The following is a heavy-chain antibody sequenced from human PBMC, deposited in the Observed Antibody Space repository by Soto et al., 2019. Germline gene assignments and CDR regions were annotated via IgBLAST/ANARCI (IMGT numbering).Heavy chain of an antibody. V-gene: IGHV3-23*01. Sequence: EVQLLDSGGGLVQPGGSLRLSCAASGFTFSSSAMSWVRQAPPHRLEWVSAVSGSGGTTYYADSVRGRFTISRDNSKNTLYLQMNSLRAEDTAIYFCARCTVDTIVTSGWCHYLDPWGQGTLVTVSS. CDR1: GFTFSSSA. D-gene: IGHD6-19*01. J-gene: IGHJ5*02. CDR2: VSGSGGTT. CDR3: ARCTVDTIVTSGWCHYLDP.